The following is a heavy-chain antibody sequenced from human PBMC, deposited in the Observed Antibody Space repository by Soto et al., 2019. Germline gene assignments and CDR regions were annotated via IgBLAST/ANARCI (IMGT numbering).Heavy chain of an antibody. CDR1: GYTLTSHR. V-gene: IGHV1-3*01. D-gene: IGHD4-17*01. CDR3: ARDLNGGSYYYGLDV. J-gene: IGHJ6*02. Sequence: QVQLVQSGSEVKKPGASVKVSCKASGYTLTSHRIHWVRPAPVQGLEWMGWIIVGNGDTKYSQKFQGRVTISRDTSASTAYRELSSLGSEYTAVYYCARDLNGGSYYYGLDVWGQGTTVTFSS. CDR2: IIVGNGDT.